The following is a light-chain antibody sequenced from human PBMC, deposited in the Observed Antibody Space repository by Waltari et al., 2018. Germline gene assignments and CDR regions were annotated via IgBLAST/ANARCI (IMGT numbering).Light chain of an antibody. Sequence: EIVLTQSSATLSLPPGEGATLSCRASQSVDYYLAWYQQKPGQAPRLLIHDASNRASGVPARFSGSGSGTDFSLTISSLEPEDFAVYYCQQRRNWPITFGQGTRLEIK. J-gene: IGKJ5*01. CDR3: QQRRNWPIT. V-gene: IGKV3-11*01. CDR1: QSVDYY. CDR2: DAS.